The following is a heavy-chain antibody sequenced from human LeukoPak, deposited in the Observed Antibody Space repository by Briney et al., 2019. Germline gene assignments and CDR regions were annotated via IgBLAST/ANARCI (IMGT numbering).Heavy chain of an antibody. D-gene: IGHD4-23*01. V-gene: IGHV3-13*04. Sequence: PGGSLRLSCAASGFTFSSYDMHWVRQATGKGLEWVSAIGTAGDTYYPGSVKGRFTISRENAKNSLYLQMNSLRAGDTAVYYCARGYGGDAVYYGMDVWGQGTTVTVSS. CDR2: IGTAGDT. J-gene: IGHJ6*02. CDR1: GFTFSSYD. CDR3: ARGYGGDAVYYGMDV.